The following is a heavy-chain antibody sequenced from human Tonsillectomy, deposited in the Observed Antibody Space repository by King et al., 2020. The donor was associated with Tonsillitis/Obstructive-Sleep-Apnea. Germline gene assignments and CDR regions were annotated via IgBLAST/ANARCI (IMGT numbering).Heavy chain of an antibody. J-gene: IGHJ3*02. CDR3: AHPAGFGGLIGGI. CDR2: FIPIFGTE. V-gene: IGHV1-69*01. D-gene: IGHD3-16*02. CDR1: GGIFSSYA. Sequence: QLVQSGAEVKKPGSSVKVSCKASGGIFSSYAIIWVRQAPGPRLEWVGGFIPIFGTENYAQQFQGRVTNSADESRSTAYMELSSLRSKDTAVYYCAHPAGFGGLIGGIWGQGTMVTVSS.